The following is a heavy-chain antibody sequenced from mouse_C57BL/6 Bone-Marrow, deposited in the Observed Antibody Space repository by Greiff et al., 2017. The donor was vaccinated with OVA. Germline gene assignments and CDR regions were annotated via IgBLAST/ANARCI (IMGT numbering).Heavy chain of an antibody. Sequence: EVKLQESGGGLVKPGGSLKLSCAASGFTFSSYAMSWVRQTPEKRLEWVATISDGGSYTYYPDNVKGRFTISRDNAKNNLYLQMSHLKSEDTAMYYCARGAYWGQGTLVTVSA. CDR1: GFTFSSYA. J-gene: IGHJ3*01. V-gene: IGHV5-4*03. CDR3: ARGAY. CDR2: ISDGGSYT.